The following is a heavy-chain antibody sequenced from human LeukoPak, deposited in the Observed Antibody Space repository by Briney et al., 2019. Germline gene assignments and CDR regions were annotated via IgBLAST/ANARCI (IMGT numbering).Heavy chain of an antibody. V-gene: IGHV1-18*01. D-gene: IGHD1-1*01. CDR3: ARASNWIDDFASANADSMAV. CDR1: GYTFTSYG. CDR2: ISPYNGNT. J-gene: IGHJ6*03. Sequence: ASVKVSCKASGYTFTSYGISWVRQAPGQGLEWMGWISPYNGNTNYAQKLQDRVTMTTDTSISTAYMELRSLRSDDTAVYYCARASNWIDDFASANADSMAVWGKGSSVT.